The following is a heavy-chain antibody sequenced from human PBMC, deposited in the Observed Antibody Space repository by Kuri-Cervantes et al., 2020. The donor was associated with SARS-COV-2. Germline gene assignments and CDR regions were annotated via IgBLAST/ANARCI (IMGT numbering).Heavy chain of an antibody. CDR3: ARDFRGGRYYFGMDV. D-gene: IGHD2-15*01. Sequence: GSLRLSCTVSGGSISSYFWSWIRQPPGKGLEWIGYMYDSGSTNYNPSLKSRVAISVDTSKNQISLNLSSVTAADTALYYCARDFRGGRYYFGMDVWGQGTTVTVSS. CDR1: GGSISSYF. V-gene: IGHV4-59*01. J-gene: IGHJ6*02. CDR2: MYDSGST.